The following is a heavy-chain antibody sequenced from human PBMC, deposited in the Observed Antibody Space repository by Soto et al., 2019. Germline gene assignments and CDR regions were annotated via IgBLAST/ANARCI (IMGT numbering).Heavy chain of an antibody. CDR2: IYYSGST. D-gene: IGHD1-26*01. J-gene: IGHJ4*02. V-gene: IGHV4-39*01. Sequence: SETPSITCTVSGGSICSSSYDWGWIRQPPGKGLEWIGSIYYSGSTYYNPSLKSRVTISVDTSKNQFSLKLSSVTAADTAVYYCARPSGSYLYYFDYWGQGTPVTVS. CDR1: GGSICSSSYD. CDR3: ARPSGSYLYYFDY.